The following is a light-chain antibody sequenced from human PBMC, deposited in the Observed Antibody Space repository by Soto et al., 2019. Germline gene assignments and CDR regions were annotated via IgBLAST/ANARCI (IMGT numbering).Light chain of an antibody. CDR1: SSDVGGYNY. CDR2: EVT. J-gene: IGLJ3*02. Sequence: QSALTQPPSASGSPGQSVTISCTGTSSDVGGYNYVSWYQQHPGKAPKLMIYEVTNRPSGVSNRFSGSKSGNTASLTISGLLAEDEADYYCNSYTSSSTLVFGGGTQLTVL. CDR3: NSYTSSSTLV. V-gene: IGLV2-14*01.